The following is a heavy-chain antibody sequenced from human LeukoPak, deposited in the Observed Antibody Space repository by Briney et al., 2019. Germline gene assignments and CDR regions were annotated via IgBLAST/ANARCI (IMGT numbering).Heavy chain of an antibody. CDR1: GYTFTGYY. D-gene: IGHD6-13*01. CDR3: ARGGSRLRQLVLFNGDWFDP. V-gene: IGHV1-2*02. CDR2: INPNSGGT. Sequence: ASVKVSCKASGYTFTGYYMHWVRQAPGQGLEWMGWINPNSGGTYYAQKFQGRVTMTRDTSISTAYMELSRLRSDDTAVYYCARGGSRLRQLVLFNGDWFDPWGQGTLVTVSS. J-gene: IGHJ5*02.